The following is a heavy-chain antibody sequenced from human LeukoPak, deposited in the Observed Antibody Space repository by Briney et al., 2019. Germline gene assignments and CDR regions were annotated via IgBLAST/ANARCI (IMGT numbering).Heavy chain of an antibody. CDR2: IYTSGST. Sequence: SETLSLTCTVSGGSISSYYWSWIRQPAGKGLEWIGRIYTSGSTNYNPSLKSRVTMSVDTSKNQFSLKLSSVTAADTAVYYCARGWGYYYDSSGYYPDAFDIWGQGTMVTVSS. D-gene: IGHD3-22*01. CDR1: GGSISSYY. J-gene: IGHJ3*02. CDR3: ARGWGYYYDSSGYYPDAFDI. V-gene: IGHV4-4*07.